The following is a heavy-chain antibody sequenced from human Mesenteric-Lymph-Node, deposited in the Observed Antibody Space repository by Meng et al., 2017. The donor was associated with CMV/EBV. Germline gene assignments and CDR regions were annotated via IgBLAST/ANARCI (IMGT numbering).Heavy chain of an antibody. J-gene: IGHJ4*02. Sequence: GGSLRLSCVASGFTFSSYEMNWVRQAPGKGLEWVSYISSSGTSIFHADSVKGRFTISRDNAKNSLYLQINSLRAEDTAVYYCAREAYGDYAVGYWGQGTLVTVSS. CDR2: ISSSGTSI. D-gene: IGHD4-17*01. CDR3: AREAYGDYAVGY. CDR1: GFTFSSYE. V-gene: IGHV3-48*03.